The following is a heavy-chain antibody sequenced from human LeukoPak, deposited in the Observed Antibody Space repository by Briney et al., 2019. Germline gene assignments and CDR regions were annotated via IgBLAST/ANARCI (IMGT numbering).Heavy chain of an antibody. J-gene: IGHJ6*02. CDR3: ARDLHYYVAMDV. Sequence: GGSLRLSCSASGFSFSSYAIHWVRQAPGKGLEFVSAISSLGSSTYYADSVKGRFTISRDNSKSMLFLQLNSLRAEDTALYYCARDLHYYVAMDVWGQGTTVTVSS. CDR2: ISSLGSST. D-gene: IGHD3-10*02. CDR1: GFSFSSYA. V-gene: IGHV3-64*04.